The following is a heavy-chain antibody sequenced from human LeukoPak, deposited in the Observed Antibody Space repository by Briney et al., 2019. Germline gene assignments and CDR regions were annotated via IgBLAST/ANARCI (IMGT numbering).Heavy chain of an antibody. V-gene: IGHV4-4*07. CDR3: ARAQGAGGFWSGNQYYFDY. CDR1: GGSISSYY. Sequence: PSETLSLTCTVSGGSISSYYWSWIRQPAGKGLEWIGRIYTSGSTNYNPSLKSRVTISVDTSKNQFSLKLSSVTAADTAVYYCARAQGAGGFWSGNQYYFDYWGQGTLVTVSS. J-gene: IGHJ4*02. D-gene: IGHD3-3*01. CDR2: IYTSGST.